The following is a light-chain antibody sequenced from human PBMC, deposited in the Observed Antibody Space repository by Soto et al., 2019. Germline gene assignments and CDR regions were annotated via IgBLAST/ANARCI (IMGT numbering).Light chain of an antibody. V-gene: IGKV3-15*01. J-gene: IGKJ2*01. CDR1: QIVASN. CDR3: QQYHNWPPQYT. CDR2: GAS. Sequence: EIGMTQSPASLSVSPGDGATLSCRASQIVASNVAWYQQKPGQGPRLLIHGASTRAAGVPARFSGSGSGTDFTLTISSLQSEDFAVYYCQQYHNWPPQYTFGQGTKLQIK.